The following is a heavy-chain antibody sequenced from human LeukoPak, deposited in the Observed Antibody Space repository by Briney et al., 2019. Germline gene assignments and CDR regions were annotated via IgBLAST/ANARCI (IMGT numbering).Heavy chain of an antibody. V-gene: IGHV4-59*01. CDR1: GGSISSYY. Sequence: PSETLSLTCTVSGGSISSYYWSWIRQPPGKGLEWIGYIYYSGSTNYNPSLKSRVTISVDTSKNQFSLKLSSVTAADTAVYYCARAGYYYDSSGYYPHDAFDIWGQGTMVTVSS. D-gene: IGHD3-22*01. CDR3: ARAGYYYDSSGYYPHDAFDI. CDR2: IYYSGST. J-gene: IGHJ3*02.